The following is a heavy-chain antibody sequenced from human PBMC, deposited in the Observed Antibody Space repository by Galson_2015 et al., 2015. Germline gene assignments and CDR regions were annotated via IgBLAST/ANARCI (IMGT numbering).Heavy chain of an antibody. CDR2: INSDGSST. V-gene: IGHV3-74*01. CDR3: AREDYDFWSGYGNWFDP. CDR1: GFTFSSYW. D-gene: IGHD3-3*01. J-gene: IGHJ5*02. Sequence: SLRLSCAASGFTFSSYWMHWVRQAPGKGLVWVSRINSDGSSTSYADSVKGRFTISRDNAKNTLYLQMNSLRAEDTAVYYCAREDYDFWSGYGNWFDPWGQGTLVTVSS.